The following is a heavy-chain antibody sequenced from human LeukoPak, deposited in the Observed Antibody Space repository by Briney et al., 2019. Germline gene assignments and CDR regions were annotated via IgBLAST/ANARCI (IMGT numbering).Heavy chain of an antibody. CDR2: ISSSGSTI. CDR3: ARVVLRYFDWLDY. Sequence: PGGSLRLSCAASGFTVSSNYMSWIRQAPGKGLEWVSYISSSGSTIYYADSVKGRFTISRDNAKNSLYLQMNSLRAEDTAVYYCARVVLRYFDWLDYWGQGTLVTVSS. CDR1: GFTVSSNY. D-gene: IGHD3-9*01. V-gene: IGHV3-11*04. J-gene: IGHJ4*02.